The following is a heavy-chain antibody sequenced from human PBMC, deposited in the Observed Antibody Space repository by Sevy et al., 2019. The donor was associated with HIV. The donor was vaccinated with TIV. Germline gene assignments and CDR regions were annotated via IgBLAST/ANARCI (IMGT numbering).Heavy chain of an antibody. Sequence: SETLSLTCTVSGGSISSGDYYWSWIRQPPGKGLEWIGYIFYSGSTYYNPSLKGRISISVDTSKNQFSLKLSSVTAADTAVYYCARAIDYYDSSGYGRYYFDYWGQGTLVTVSS. CDR3: ARAIDYYDSSGYGRYYFDY. V-gene: IGHV4-30-4*01. J-gene: IGHJ4*02. CDR1: GGSISSGDYY. CDR2: IFYSGST. D-gene: IGHD3-22*01.